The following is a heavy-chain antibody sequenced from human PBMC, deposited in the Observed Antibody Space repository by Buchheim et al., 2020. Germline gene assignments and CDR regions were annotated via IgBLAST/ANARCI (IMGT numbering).Heavy chain of an antibody. V-gene: IGHV3-7*01. J-gene: IGHJ6*02. CDR2: IKQDGSEK. CDR3: AREPTADYGMDV. CDR1: GFTFSSYA. D-gene: IGHD4-11*01. Sequence: EVQLLESGGGLVQPGGSLRLSCAASGFTFSSYAMSWVRQAPGKGLEWVANIKQDGSEKYYVDSVKGRFTISRDNAKNSLYLQMNSLRAEDTAVYYCAREPTADYGMDVWGQGTT.